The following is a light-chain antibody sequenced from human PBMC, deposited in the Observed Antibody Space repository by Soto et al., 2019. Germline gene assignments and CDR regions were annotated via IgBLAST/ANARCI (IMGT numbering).Light chain of an antibody. Sequence: DIQMTQSPSTLSASVGDRVTITCRASQRISSWLAWYQQRPGKVPSLLIYKASTLESGVPSRFSGSGSGTEFTLTISSLQPDDFATYYCQLYNSPPWTFGQGTKVEIK. J-gene: IGKJ1*01. CDR1: QRISSW. CDR3: QLYNSPPWT. V-gene: IGKV1-5*03. CDR2: KAS.